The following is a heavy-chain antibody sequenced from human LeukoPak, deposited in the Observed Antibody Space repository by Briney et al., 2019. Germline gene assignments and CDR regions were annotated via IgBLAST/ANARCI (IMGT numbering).Heavy chain of an antibody. CDR3: ARDLSYGSLDF. CDR2: MWHDGTRE. V-gene: IGHV3-33*01. J-gene: IGHJ4*02. Sequence: GGSLRLSCAASGLMLSTHGMHWVRQAPGRGLEWVAGMWHDGTREDYADSVKGRFTISRDLSKNTLNLQMNSLRVDDTAMFYCARDLSYGSLDFRGQGTLVTVSS. D-gene: IGHD1-26*01. CDR1: GLMLSTHG.